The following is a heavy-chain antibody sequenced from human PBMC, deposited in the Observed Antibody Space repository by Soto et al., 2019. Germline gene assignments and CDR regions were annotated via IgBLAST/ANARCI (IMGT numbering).Heavy chain of an antibody. CDR2: IDPSDSYT. CDR1: GYSFTSYW. Sequence: GESLKISCKGSGYSFTSYWISWVRQMPGKGLEWMGRIDPSDSYTNYSPSFQGHVTISADKSISTAYLQWSSLKASDTAMYYCASLDTVTTGSTAFDIWGQGTMVTVSS. J-gene: IGHJ3*02. CDR3: ASLDTVTTGSTAFDI. D-gene: IGHD4-17*01. V-gene: IGHV5-10-1*01.